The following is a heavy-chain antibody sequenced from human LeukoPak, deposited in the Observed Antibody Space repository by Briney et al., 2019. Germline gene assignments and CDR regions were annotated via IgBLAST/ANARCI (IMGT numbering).Heavy chain of an antibody. CDR1: GGSISSGGYY. J-gene: IGHJ4*02. V-gene: IGHV4-30-2*01. CDR2: IYHSGST. CDR3: ARVRHHSDYGGRGGYFDY. Sequence: SETLSLTCTVSGGSISSGGYYWSWIRQPPGKGLEWIGYIYHSGSTYYNPSLKSRVTISVDRSKNQFSLKLSSVTAADTAVYYCARVRHHSDYGGRGGYFDYWGQGTLVTVSS. D-gene: IGHD4-23*01.